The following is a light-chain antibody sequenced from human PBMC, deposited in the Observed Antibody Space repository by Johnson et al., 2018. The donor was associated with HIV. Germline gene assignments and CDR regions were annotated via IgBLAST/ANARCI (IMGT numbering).Light chain of an antibody. Sequence: QSVLTQPPSVSAATGQKVTISCSGSSSNIGNNYVSWYQQLPGTAPKLLIYDNNKRPAGIPDRFYGSKSGTSATLGITALQPGDEADYYCGTWDSSLSAYVFGTGTKVTVL. J-gene: IGLJ1*01. CDR3: GTWDSSLSAYV. V-gene: IGLV1-51*01. CDR2: DNN. CDR1: SSNIGNNY.